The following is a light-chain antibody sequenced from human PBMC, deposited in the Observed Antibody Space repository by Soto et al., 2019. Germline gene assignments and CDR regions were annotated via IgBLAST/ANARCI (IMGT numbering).Light chain of an antibody. CDR2: AAS. CDR3: QKYVDAPKT. J-gene: IGKJ2*01. V-gene: IGKV1-27*01. CDR1: QGINNY. Sequence: DFQMTQSPSSLSASVGDRVTITCRASQGINNYLAWYQQNPGKVPKLLIYAASALQSGVPSRFIGSGSGTYFTLTISSLQPEEAATYYCQKYVDAPKTFGQGTKLEIK.